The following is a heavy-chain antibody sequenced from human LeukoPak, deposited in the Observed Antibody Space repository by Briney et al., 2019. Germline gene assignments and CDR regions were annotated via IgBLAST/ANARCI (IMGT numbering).Heavy chain of an antibody. CDR3: ARGARGSYSY. J-gene: IGHJ4*02. D-gene: IGHD1-26*01. CDR2: IYYSGST. Sequence: SETLSLTCTVSGDSISSDVYYWSWIRQDPGKGLEWIGYIYYSGSTNYNPSLKSRVTISVDTSKNQFSLKLSSVTAADTAVYYCARGARGSYSYWGQGTLVTVSS. CDR1: GDSISSDVYY. V-gene: IGHV4-30-4*01.